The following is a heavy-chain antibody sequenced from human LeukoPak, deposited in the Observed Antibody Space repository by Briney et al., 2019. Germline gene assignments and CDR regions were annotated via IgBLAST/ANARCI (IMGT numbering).Heavy chain of an antibody. Sequence: GGSLRLSCAASGFTVSGNYMSWVRQAPGKGLEWVSVIYRGADTYYADSVKGRFTISRHSSQNTVYLQMNSLRAEDTAVYYCARAQYCSGGSCYSGTLGSWGQGTLVTVS. V-gene: IGHV3-53*04. CDR2: IYRGADT. CDR1: GFTVSGNY. CDR3: ARAQYCSGGSCYSGTLGS. J-gene: IGHJ5*02. D-gene: IGHD2-15*01.